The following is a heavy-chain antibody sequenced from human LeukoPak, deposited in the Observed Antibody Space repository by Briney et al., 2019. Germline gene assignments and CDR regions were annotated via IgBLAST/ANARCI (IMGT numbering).Heavy chain of an antibody. CDR3: TTAKNDH. J-gene: IGHJ4*02. Sequence: PGGSLRLSCAASGFTFSRYSMNWVRQAPGKGLEWVSYITNSSSTISYADSVKGRFTISRDNAKNSLYLQMSSLRAEDTAVYYCTTAKNDHWGQGTLVTVSS. CDR2: ITNSSSTI. CDR1: GFTFSRYS. V-gene: IGHV3-48*04.